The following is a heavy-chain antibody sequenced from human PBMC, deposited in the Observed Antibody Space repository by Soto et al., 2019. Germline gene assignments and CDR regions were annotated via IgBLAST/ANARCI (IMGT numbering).Heavy chain of an antibody. CDR1: GYSFTSYW. CDR2: IYPGDSDT. D-gene: IGHD6-19*01. CDR3: ARRRSSGWYGSYYYGMDV. Sequence: XESLSISRKGTGYSFTSYWIGWVRQMPGKGLEWMGIIYPGDSDTRYSPSFQGQVTISADKSISTAYLQWSSLKASDTAMYYCARRRSSGWYGSYYYGMDVWGQGTTVTVSS. J-gene: IGHJ6*02. V-gene: IGHV5-51*01.